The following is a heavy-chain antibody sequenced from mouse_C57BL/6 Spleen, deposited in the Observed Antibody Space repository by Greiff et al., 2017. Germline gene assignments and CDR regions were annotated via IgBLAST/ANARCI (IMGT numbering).Heavy chain of an antibody. CDR2: IYPGDGDT. J-gene: IGHJ2*01. CDR3: ARWEYLGHFDY. CDR1: GYAFSSYW. D-gene: IGHD5-1*01. V-gene: IGHV1-80*01. Sequence: QVQLQQSGAELVKPGASVKISCKASGYAFSSYWMNWVKQRPGKGLGWIGQIYPGDGDTNYNGKFKGKATLTADKSSSTAYMQLSSLTSEDSAVYFCARWEYLGHFDYWGQGTTLTVSS.